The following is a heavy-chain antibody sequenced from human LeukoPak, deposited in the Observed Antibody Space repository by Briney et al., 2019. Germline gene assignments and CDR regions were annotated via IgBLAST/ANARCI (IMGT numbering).Heavy chain of an antibody. CDR2: INPNSGGT. V-gene: IGHV1-2*02. D-gene: IGHD2-2*01. J-gene: IGHJ5*02. CDR3: AREGCSSTNCHVLGDDNWFDP. Sequence: GASVKVSCKASGYTFTGYYMHWVRQAPGQGLEWMGRINPNSGGTNYAQKFQGRVTMTRDTSISTAYMELSRLRSDDTAVYYCAREGCSSTNCHVLGDDNWFDPWGQGTLVAVSS. CDR1: GYTFTGYY.